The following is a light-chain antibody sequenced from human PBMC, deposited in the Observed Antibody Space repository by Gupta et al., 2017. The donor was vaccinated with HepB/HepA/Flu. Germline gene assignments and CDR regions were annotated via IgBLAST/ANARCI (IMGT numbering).Light chain of an antibody. CDR3: AASDASLNGWV. J-gene: IGLJ3*02. CDR2: CNH. CDR1: SSNVGINP. V-gene: IGLV1-44*01. Sequence: QSVLTQPPSVSVTPGQTVIITCSGGSSNVGINPVNWYQHLPGADPKLLIYCNHRRPSGVPDRFSDSKSGASAALAISGLQSEDEADYFCAASDASLNGWVFGGGTKL.